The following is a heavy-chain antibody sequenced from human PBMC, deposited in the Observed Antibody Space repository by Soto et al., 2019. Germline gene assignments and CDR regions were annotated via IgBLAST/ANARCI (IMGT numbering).Heavy chain of an antibody. CDR2: ISNSETT. Sequence: QVQLQGSGPRLVKPSEALSLSCTVSGVSVTGGNFFWCWVRQPPGKTLEWLGCISNSETTNSNPCLMSRLTVSLDTSRNQFSLRLNSVTAADTAVYFCARGGLHLGEFSLGQFDSWGQGTLVNVSS. CDR1: GVSVTGGNFF. V-gene: IGHV4-61*01. CDR3: ARGGLHLGEFSLGQFDS. D-gene: IGHD3-16*02. J-gene: IGHJ4*02.